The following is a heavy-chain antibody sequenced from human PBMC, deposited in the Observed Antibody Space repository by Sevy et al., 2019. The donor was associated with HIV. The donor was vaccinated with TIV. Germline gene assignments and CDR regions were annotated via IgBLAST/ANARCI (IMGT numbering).Heavy chain of an antibody. CDR3: ARDCSSTSCLWGLDV. V-gene: IGHV3-7*03. Sequence: GGSLRLSCAVSGFTFRSYWMSWVRQAPGKGLEWVAHIKVDGSEKNHVDSVKGRFTISRDNAKNSLFLQMNSLRVEDTAAYYCARDCSSTSCLWGLDVWGQGTAVTVSS. D-gene: IGHD2-2*01. CDR2: IKVDGSEK. CDR1: GFTFRSYW. J-gene: IGHJ6*02.